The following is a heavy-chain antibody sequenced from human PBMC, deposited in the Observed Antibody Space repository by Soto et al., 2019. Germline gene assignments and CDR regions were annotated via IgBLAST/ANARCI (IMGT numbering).Heavy chain of an antibody. V-gene: IGHV3-11*01. Sequence: QVQLVESGGGLVKPGGSLRLSCAASGFTFSDYYMSWIRQAPGKGLEWVSYISSSGFTIYYADSVKGRFTISRDNAKNSQYLQMNSLRAEDTAVYYCARGDSSDYYYYYGMDVWGQGTTVTVSS. CDR3: ARGDSSDYYYYYGMDV. CDR1: GFTFSDYY. CDR2: ISSSGFTI. J-gene: IGHJ6*02. D-gene: IGHD6-19*01.